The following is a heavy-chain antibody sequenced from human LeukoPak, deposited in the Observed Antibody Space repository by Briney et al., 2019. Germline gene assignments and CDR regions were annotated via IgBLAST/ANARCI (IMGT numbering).Heavy chain of an antibody. Sequence: GGSLRLSCAASGFTFSSYSMNWVRQAPGKGLEWDSSISSSSSYIYYADSVKGRFTISRDNAKNSLYLQMNSLRAEDTAVYYCARDVGSFLGYDSSGYSGFDYWGQGTLVTVSS. CDR2: ISSSSSYI. V-gene: IGHV3-21*01. CDR3: ARDVGSFLGYDSSGYSGFDY. D-gene: IGHD3-22*01. CDR1: GFTFSSYS. J-gene: IGHJ4*02.